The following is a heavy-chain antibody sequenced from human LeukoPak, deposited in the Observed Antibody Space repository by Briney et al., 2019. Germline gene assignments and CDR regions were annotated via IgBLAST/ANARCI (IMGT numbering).Heavy chain of an antibody. CDR2: VSFSSTTI. Sequence: GSLRLSCAASGFSFSTYSMNCVRQAPGKGLEWVSYVSFSSTTIYYADSVKGRFTISRDNAKNSLYLQMDSLRAEDTAMYYCARDSPSVYYRLGAFDIWGQGTMVTVSS. CDR3: ARDSPSVYYRLGAFDI. D-gene: IGHD3-10*01. V-gene: IGHV3-48*01. J-gene: IGHJ3*02. CDR1: GFSFSTYS.